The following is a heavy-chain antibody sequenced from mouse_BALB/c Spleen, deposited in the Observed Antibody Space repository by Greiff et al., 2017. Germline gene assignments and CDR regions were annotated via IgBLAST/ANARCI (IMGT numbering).Heavy chain of an antibody. CDR1: GDSITSGY. CDR2: ISYSGST. V-gene: IGHV3-8*02. J-gene: IGHJ2*01. D-gene: IGHD2-2*01. Sequence: DVMLVESGPSLVKPSQTLSLTCSVTGDSITSGYWNWLRKFPGNKLEYMGYISYSGSTYYNPSLKSRISITRDTSKNQYYLQLNSVTTEDTATYYCARRGYGYDYFDYWGQGTTLTVSS. CDR3: ARRGYGYDYFDY.